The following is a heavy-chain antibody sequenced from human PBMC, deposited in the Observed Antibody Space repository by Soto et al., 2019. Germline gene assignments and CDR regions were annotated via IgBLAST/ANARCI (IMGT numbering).Heavy chain of an antibody. CDR2: IYYSGST. CDR3: VRSGYYTGISYFNY. D-gene: IGHD3-3*01. V-gene: IGHV4-59*01. CDR1: GGSISSYY. Sequence: SETLSLTCTVSGGSISSYYWSWIRQPPGKGLEWIGYIYYSGSTNYNPSLQSRVTISLDTSKNQFSLKLSSVTAADTAVYYCVRSGYYTGISYFNYWGQGTLVTVSS. J-gene: IGHJ4*02.